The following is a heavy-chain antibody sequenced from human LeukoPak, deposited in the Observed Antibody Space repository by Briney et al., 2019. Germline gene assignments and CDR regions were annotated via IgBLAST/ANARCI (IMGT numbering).Heavy chain of an antibody. J-gene: IGHJ4*02. V-gene: IGHV7-4-1*02. CDR2: INTNTGNP. CDR1: GGTFSSYA. D-gene: IGHD3-9*01. CDR3: ATGGTRLRYLDWSPDSA. Sequence: ASVKVSCKASGGTFSSYAISWVRQAPGQGLEWMGWINTNTGNPTYAQGFTGRFVFSLDTSVSTAYLQISSLKAEDTAVYYCATGGTRLRYLDWSPDSAWGQGTLVTVSS.